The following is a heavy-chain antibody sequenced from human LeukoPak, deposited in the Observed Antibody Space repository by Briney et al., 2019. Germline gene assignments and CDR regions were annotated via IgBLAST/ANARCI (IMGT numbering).Heavy chain of an antibody. V-gene: IGHV1-24*01. CDR3: ARDGMSQAPYGMDI. CDR1: GYTLTELS. D-gene: IGHD1-1*01. Sequence: ASVKVSCTVSGYTLTELSMHWVRQAPGKGLEWMGGFDPEDGETIYAQKFQGRVTMTEDTSTDTAYMELSTLTSEDTAVYYCARDGMSQAPYGMDIWGQGTTVTVSS. J-gene: IGHJ6*02. CDR2: FDPEDGET.